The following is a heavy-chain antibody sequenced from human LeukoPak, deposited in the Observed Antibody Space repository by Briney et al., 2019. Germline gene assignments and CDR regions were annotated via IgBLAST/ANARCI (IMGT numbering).Heavy chain of an antibody. CDR2: INPNSGGT. J-gene: IGHJ4*02. D-gene: IGHD3-22*01. CDR1: GYTFTGYY. V-gene: IGHV1-2*06. CDR3: ARRGDYYDSSGYWDFYYFDY. Sequence: GASVKVSCKASGYTFTGYYMHWVRQAPGQGLEWMGRINPNSGGTNYAQKFQGRVTMTRDTSISTAYMELSRLRSDDTAVYYCARRGDYYDSSGYWDFYYFDYWGQGTLVTVSS.